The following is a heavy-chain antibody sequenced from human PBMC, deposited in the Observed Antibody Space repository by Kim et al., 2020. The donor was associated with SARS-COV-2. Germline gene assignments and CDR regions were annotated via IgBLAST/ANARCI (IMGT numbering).Heavy chain of an antibody. V-gene: IGHV4-59*01. CDR3: ARDSHSSSWHWFDP. Sequence: NPSLKSRVTISVDTSKNQFSLKLSSVTAADTAVYYCARDSHSSSWHWFDPWGQGTLVTVSS. D-gene: IGHD6-13*01. J-gene: IGHJ5*02.